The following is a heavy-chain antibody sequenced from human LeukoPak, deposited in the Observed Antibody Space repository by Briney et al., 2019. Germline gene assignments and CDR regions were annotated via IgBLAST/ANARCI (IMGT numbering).Heavy chain of an antibody. CDR1: GYTFTGYY. D-gene: IGHD5-18*01. J-gene: IGHJ6*02. CDR3: ARMERDTAYGMDV. CDR2: INPNSGGT. V-gene: IGHV1-2*02. Sequence: GASVKVSCKASGYTFTGYYMHWVRQAPGQGLEWMGWINPNSGGTNYAQKFQGRVTMTRDTSISTAYMELSGLRSDDTAVYYCARMERDTAYGMDVWGQGTTVTVSS.